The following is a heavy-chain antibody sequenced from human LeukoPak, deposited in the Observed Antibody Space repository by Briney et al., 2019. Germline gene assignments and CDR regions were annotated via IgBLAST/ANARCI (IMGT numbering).Heavy chain of an antibody. CDR2: ISWNSGTI. CDR3: TTDRTWNLVRAFEN. D-gene: IGHD1-1*01. V-gene: IGHV3-9*01. Sequence: GRSLRLSCEASGFKFDDYAMHWVRQVPGKGLEWVSGISWNSGTIEYADSVKGRFTISRDNAKQSLHLQMNSLSADDTALYHCTTDRTWNLVRAFENWGQGTLVTVSS. J-gene: IGHJ4*02. CDR1: GFKFDDYA.